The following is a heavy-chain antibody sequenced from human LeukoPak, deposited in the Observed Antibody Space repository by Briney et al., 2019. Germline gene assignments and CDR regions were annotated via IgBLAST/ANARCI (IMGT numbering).Heavy chain of an antibody. CDR1: GFTFSSYW. Sequence: PGGSLRLSCAASGFTFSSYWMHWVRHAPGKGMVWISRINSDGSSTIYADCVEGRFTISRENAKNTLYLQMSSLRAEDTAVYYCAREGATDWYFHLWGRGTLVTVSS. CDR2: INSDGSST. CDR3: AREGATDWYFHL. V-gene: IGHV3-74*01. D-gene: IGHD5-12*01. J-gene: IGHJ2*01.